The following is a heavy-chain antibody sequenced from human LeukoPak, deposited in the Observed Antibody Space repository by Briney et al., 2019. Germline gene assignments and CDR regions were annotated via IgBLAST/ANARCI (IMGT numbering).Heavy chain of an antibody. V-gene: IGHV3-7*01. CDR2: IKQDGSEK. CDR3: ARVMRGVVVTAIYYYYGMDV. D-gene: IGHD2-21*02. J-gene: IGHJ6*02. Sequence: GGSLRLSCAASGFTFSSYWMSWVRQAPGKGLEWVANIKQDGSEKYYVDSVKGRFTISRDNAKNSLYLQMNSLRAEDTAVYYCARVMRGVVVTAIYYYYGMDVWGRGTTVTVSS. CDR1: GFTFSSYW.